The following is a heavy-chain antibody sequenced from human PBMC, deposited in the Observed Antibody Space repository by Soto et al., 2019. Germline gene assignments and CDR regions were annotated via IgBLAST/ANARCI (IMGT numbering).Heavy chain of an antibody. J-gene: IGHJ3*02. V-gene: IGHV4-4*07. D-gene: IGHD2-2*01. Sequence: QVQLQESGPGLVKPSETLSLTCTVSGDSIRNYYWSWIRQPAGKGLEWIGRIYSSGSTTYNPSLKSRVTMSVDTSKNQFSLKLGSVTAADTAVYYCATANSSAMLPGGAFDIWGQGTLVTVSS. CDR3: ATANSSAMLPGGAFDI. CDR2: IYSSGST. CDR1: GDSIRNYY.